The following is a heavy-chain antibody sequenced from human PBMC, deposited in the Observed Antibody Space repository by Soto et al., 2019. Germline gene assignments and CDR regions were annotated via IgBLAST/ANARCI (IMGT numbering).Heavy chain of an antibody. CDR1: GYRFTNYW. D-gene: IGHD2-15*01. V-gene: IGHV5-51*01. Sequence: LKISCKGYGYRFTNYWIRWVRQMPGKGLEWMGIIYPGDSDTRYSPSFQGQVTISADKSISTAYLQWSSLKASDTAMYYCASNAGYCSGGSCHRRFDYWGQGTLVTVS. J-gene: IGHJ4*02. CDR3: ASNAGYCSGGSCHRRFDY. CDR2: IYPGDSDT.